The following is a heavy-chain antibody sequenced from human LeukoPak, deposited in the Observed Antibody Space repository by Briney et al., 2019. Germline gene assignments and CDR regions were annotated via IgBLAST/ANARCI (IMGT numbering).Heavy chain of an antibody. CDR1: GFTFSVYG. Sequence: PGGSLRLSCAASGFTFSVYGMHWVRQGPGKGLERVALISHDGGNKNYTDSVKGRFTISRDNSKNTVYLQMNGLRPEDTAVYYCAKPRGGYYFDYWGQGTLVTVSS. D-gene: IGHD3-3*01. J-gene: IGHJ4*02. CDR2: ISHDGGNK. CDR3: AKPRGGYYFDY. V-gene: IGHV3-30*18.